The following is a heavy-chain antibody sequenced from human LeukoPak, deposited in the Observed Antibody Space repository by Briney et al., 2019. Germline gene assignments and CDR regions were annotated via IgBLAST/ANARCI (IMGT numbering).Heavy chain of an antibody. Sequence: ASVKVSCKASGYTFTGYYMHWVRQAPGQGLEWTGWINPNSGGTNYAQKFQGRVTMTRDTSISTAYMELSSLRSDDTAVYYCAREYYYESSDYYVVLSDAFDIWGQGTMVTVSS. CDR2: INPNSGGT. CDR1: GYTFTGYY. CDR3: AREYYYESSDYYVVLSDAFDI. V-gene: IGHV1-2*02. D-gene: IGHD3-22*01. J-gene: IGHJ3*02.